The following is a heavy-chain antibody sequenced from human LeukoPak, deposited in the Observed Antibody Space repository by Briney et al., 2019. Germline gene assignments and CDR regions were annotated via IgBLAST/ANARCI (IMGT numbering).Heavy chain of an antibody. CDR1: GGSFSGYY. D-gene: IGHD4-17*01. Sequence: PSETLSLTCAVYGGSFSGYYWSWIRQPPGEGLEWIGSIYYSGSTYYNPSLKSRVTISVDTSKNQFSLKLSSVTAADTAVYYCARWYGDWKWGFDPWGQGTLVTVSS. V-gene: IGHV4-34*01. J-gene: IGHJ5*02. CDR3: ARWYGDWKWGFDP. CDR2: IYYSGST.